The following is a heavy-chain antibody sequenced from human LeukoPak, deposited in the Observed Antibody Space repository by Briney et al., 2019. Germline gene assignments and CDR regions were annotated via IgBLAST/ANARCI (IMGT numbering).Heavy chain of an antibody. CDR2: IDPSDSYT. Sequence: GESLKISCKGSGYSFTSYWISWVRQMPGKGLEWMGRIDPSDSYTNYSPSFQGHVTISADKSISTAYLQWSSLKASDTAMYYCTRRGSGYDHWHFDYWGQGTLVTVSS. CDR1: GYSFTSYW. V-gene: IGHV5-10-1*01. J-gene: IGHJ4*02. CDR3: TRRGSGYDHWHFDY. D-gene: IGHD5-12*01.